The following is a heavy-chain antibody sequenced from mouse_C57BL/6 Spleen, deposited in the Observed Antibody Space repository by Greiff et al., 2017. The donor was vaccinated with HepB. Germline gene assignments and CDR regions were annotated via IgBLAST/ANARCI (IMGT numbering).Heavy chain of an antibody. Sequence: EVQLVESGGGLVKPGGSLKVSSAASGFTFSDYGMHWVRQAPEKGMEWFAYISSGSSTIYYADTVKGRFTISRDNAKNTLILQMTRLRSEDTAMYYCARRDGSSYGWYFDVWGTGTTVTVSS. CDR3: ARRDGSSYGWYFDV. CDR1: GFTFSDYG. V-gene: IGHV5-17*01. D-gene: IGHD1-1*01. CDR2: ISSGSSTI. J-gene: IGHJ1*03.